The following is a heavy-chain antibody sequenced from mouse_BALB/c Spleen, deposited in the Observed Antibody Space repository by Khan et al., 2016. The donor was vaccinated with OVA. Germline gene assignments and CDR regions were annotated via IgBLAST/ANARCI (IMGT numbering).Heavy chain of an antibody. D-gene: IGHD2-10*01. Sequence: LQQPGSELVRPGASVKLSCKASGYTFTSYWMHWVKQRHGQGLEWIGNIYPGSGSTNYDEKFKSKGTLTVDTSSSTAYMHLSSLTSEDSAVSFCTRGAYYGKALCADWGQGTLVTVSA. J-gene: IGHJ3*01. V-gene: IGHV1S22*01. CDR1: GYTFTSYW. CDR2: IYPGSGST. CDR3: TRGAYYGKALCAD.